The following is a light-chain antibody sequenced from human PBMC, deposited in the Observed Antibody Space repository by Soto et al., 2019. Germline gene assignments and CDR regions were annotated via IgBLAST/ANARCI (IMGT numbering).Light chain of an antibody. CDR1: QSIRSN. CDR3: QQYNSWPLT. Sequence: EIVMTQSPATLSVSPGERVTLSCRASQSIRSNLAWYQQQPGQTHRLLIYCASTRATDIPARFSGSGSGTEFTLTVSSLQSEDFAVYYCQQYNSWPLTFSGGTKVEIK. V-gene: IGKV3D-15*01. J-gene: IGKJ4*01. CDR2: CAS.